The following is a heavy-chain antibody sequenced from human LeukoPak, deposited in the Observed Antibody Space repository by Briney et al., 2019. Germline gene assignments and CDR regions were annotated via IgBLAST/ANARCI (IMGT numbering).Heavy chain of an antibody. CDR2: INQDGSEE. CDR1: GFTFSHYW. CDR3: VRDGGVSGYDLLDY. J-gene: IGHJ4*02. V-gene: IGHV3-7*01. Sequence: PGGSLRLSCAASGFTFSHYWMTWVRQAPGKGLEWVARINQDGSEEHYMDSVKARFTISRDNAKNSLSLQMNSLRAEDTAVYYCVRDGGVSGYDLLDYWGQGTLVTVSS. D-gene: IGHD5-12*01.